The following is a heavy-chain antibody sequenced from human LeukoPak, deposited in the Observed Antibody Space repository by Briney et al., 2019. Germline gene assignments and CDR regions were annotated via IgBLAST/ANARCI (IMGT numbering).Heavy chain of an antibody. V-gene: IGHV4-61*01. D-gene: IGHD1-1*01. J-gene: IGHJ4*02. CDR1: GGSVSGGNYY. CDR3: ARTGSAGGY. CDR2: IHYSGST. Sequence: SETLSLTCTVSGGSVSGGNYYCSWIRQSPGKGLEWIGYIHYSGSTVYNPSLKSRVTMSIDTSKNQFSLNLSSVTAADTAVYYCARTGSAGGYWGQGTLVTVSS.